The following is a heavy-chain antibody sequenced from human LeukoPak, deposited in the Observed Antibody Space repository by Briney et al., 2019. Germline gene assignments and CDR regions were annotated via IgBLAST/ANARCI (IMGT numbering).Heavy chain of an antibody. D-gene: IGHD3-22*01. V-gene: IGHV4-34*01. J-gene: IGHJ4*02. CDR3: ARVHTEYYYDSSGRFDY. CDR2: INHSGTT. Sequence: SETLSLTCAVYGGSFSTYYWSWVRQPPGKGLEWIGEINHSGTTNYNPSLKSRVTISIDTSKNQFSLKVSSVTAADTAVYYCARVHTEYYYDSSGRFDYWGQGTLVTVSS. CDR1: GGSFSTYY.